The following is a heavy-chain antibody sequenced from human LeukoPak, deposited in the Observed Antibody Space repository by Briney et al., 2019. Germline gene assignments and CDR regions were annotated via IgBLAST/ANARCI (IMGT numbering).Heavy chain of an antibody. J-gene: IGHJ4*02. V-gene: IGHV4-59*01. CDR1: GGPISSYY. CDR2: IYYSGST. Sequence: PSETLSLTCTVSGGPISSYYWSWIRQPPGKGLEWIGYIYYSGSTNYNPSLKSRVTISVDTSKNQFSLKLSSVTAADTAVYYCARVGSYGRTPFDYWGQGTLVTVSS. D-gene: IGHD5-18*01. CDR3: ARVGSYGRTPFDY.